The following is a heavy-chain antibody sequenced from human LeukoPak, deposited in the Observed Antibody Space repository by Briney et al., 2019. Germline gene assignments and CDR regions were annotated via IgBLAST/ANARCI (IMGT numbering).Heavy chain of an antibody. D-gene: IGHD2-21*02. CDR2: IKQDGSEK. V-gene: IGHV3-7*01. CDR1: GFTFSSYW. CDR3: VRRDIVVVTATDAFDI. Sequence: PGGSLRLSCAASGFTFSSYWMSWVRQAPGKGLEWVANIKQDGSEKYYVDSVKGRITISRDNAKNSLYLQMNSLRAEDTAVYYCVRRDIVVVTATDAFDIWGQGTMVTVSS. J-gene: IGHJ3*02.